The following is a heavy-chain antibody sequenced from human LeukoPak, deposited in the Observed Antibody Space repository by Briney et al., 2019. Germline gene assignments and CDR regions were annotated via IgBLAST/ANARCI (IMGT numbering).Heavy chain of an antibody. CDR3: AKDLGYCSGGSCYSNSYYYGMDV. D-gene: IGHD2-15*01. V-gene: IGHV3-64*04. CDR1: GFNFGYYG. J-gene: IGHJ6*02. Sequence: PGGSLRLSCSASGFNFGYYGMHWVRQAPGKGLEYVSAISSDGGGTYYADSVKGRFTISRDNSKNTLYPILISLRAEDTAVYYCAKDLGYCSGGSCYSNSYYYGMDVWGQGTTVTVSS. CDR2: ISSDGGGT.